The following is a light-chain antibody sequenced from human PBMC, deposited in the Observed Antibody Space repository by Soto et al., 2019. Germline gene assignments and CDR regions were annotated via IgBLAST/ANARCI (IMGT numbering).Light chain of an antibody. CDR2: KGS. CDR3: QQHNSYPLT. CDR1: QSISSW. V-gene: IGKV1-5*03. Sequence: DIQMTQSPSTLSASVGDRVTITCRASQSISSWLAWYQQKPGKAPKLLIYKGSSLESGVPSRFSGSESGTEFTLTISSLQPDDFATYYCQQHNSYPLTFGGGTKVEIK. J-gene: IGKJ4*01.